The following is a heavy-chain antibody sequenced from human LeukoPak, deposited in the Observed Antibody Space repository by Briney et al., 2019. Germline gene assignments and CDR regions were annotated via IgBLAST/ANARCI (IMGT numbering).Heavy chain of an antibody. CDR2: IVGSSSTK. J-gene: IGHJ4*02. CDR1: GFSFSTYS. Sequence: GGSLRLSYAASGFSFSTYSMNWVRQAPGKGLEWVSYIVGSSSTKYYADSVKGRFTISRDNAKNSLYLQMDSLRAEDTAVYYCATDSPETAAFDYWGQGTLVTVSS. V-gene: IGHV3-48*04. D-gene: IGHD1-1*01. CDR3: ATDSPETAAFDY.